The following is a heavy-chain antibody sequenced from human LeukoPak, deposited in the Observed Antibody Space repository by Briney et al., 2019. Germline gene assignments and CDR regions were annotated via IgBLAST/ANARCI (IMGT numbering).Heavy chain of an antibody. V-gene: IGHV4-59*01. CDR3: ARASSWYGWFDP. J-gene: IGHJ5*02. CDR1: DDSISGYY. Sequence: SETLSLTCTVSDDSISGYYCSWIRQPPGKGLEWIGSIYYSGTTNYNPSLKSRISISVDTSKNQFSLRLTSVTAAGTAINYCARASSWYGWFDPWGQGTLVTVSS. CDR2: IYYSGTT. D-gene: IGHD6-13*01.